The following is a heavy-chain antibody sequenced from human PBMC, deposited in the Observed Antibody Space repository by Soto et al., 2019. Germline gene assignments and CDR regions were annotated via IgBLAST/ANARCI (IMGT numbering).Heavy chain of an antibody. CDR2: MNSDGSLI. CDR3: ATAEVDY. J-gene: IGHJ4*02. V-gene: IGHV3-74*01. CDR1: GYTFGNHW. Sequence: GGSLRLSCAVAGYTFGNHWMHWVRQAPGKGLEWVSRMNSDGSLINYADSVKGRFTVSRDNAKNTLYLQMNSLRVEDTAVYYCATAEVDYWGPGPMVTVSS.